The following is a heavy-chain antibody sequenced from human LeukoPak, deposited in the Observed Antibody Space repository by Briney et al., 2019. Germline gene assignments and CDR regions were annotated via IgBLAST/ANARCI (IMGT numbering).Heavy chain of an antibody. V-gene: IGHV3-66*01. CDR2: IYSGGST. J-gene: IGHJ4*02. CDR1: GLTVSSNY. CDR3: ARDQGYYFDY. Sequence: GGSLRLSCAASGLTVSSNYMSWVRQAPGKGLEWVSVIYSGGSTYYADSVKGRFTISRDNSKNTLYLQMNSLRAEDTALYYCARDQGYYFDYWGQGTLVTVSS.